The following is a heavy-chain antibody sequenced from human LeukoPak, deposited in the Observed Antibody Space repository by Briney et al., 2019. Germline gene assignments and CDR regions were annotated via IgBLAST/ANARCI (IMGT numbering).Heavy chain of an antibody. V-gene: IGHV1-18*01. CDR3: ARGGLSRSPSIDY. Sequence: ASVKVSRKAFGFTFTSYGFTWVRRAPGQGPEWMGWISAYNGNTNYAQQLRGRVTMTTDTSTSTVYMELRSLRSDDTAVYFCARGGLSRSPSIDYWGQGTLVTVFS. CDR1: GFTFTSYG. J-gene: IGHJ4*02. D-gene: IGHD1-26*01. CDR2: ISAYNGNT.